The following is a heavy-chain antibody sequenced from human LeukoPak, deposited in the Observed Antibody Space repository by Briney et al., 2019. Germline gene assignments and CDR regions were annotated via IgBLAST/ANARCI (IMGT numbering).Heavy chain of an antibody. J-gene: IGHJ3*02. V-gene: IGHV4-39*01. Sequence: HPSETLSLTCTVSGGSISSSSYYWGWIRQPPGKGLEWIGSIYYSGSTYYNPSLKSRVTISVDTSKNQFSLKLSSVTAADTAVYYCARPDIVVVPAANAFDIWGQGTMVTVSS. D-gene: IGHD2-2*01. CDR1: GGSISSSSYY. CDR2: IYYSGST. CDR3: ARPDIVVVPAANAFDI.